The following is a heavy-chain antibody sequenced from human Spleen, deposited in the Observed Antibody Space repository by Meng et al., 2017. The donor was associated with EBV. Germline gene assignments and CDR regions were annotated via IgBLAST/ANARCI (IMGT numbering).Heavy chain of an antibody. V-gene: IGHV4-34*10. CDR3: ARSHVVTNPFDY. D-gene: IGHD3-22*01. CDR2: ISHSGST. J-gene: IGHJ4*02. CDR1: GGSFSGFY. Sequence: QVQLRESGPGLVRPSGTLSLTCAVYGGSFSGFYWSWIRQPPGEGLEWIGKISHSGSTNYNPSLKSRVTISIDTSKNQFSLKLSSVTAADTAVYYCARSHVVTNPFDYWGQGALVTVYS.